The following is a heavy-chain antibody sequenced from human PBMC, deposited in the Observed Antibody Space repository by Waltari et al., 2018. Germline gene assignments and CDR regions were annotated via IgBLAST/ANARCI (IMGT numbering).Heavy chain of an antibody. CDR1: GGSISSYY. CDR2: IYTSGST. D-gene: IGHD2-15*01. Sequence: QVQLQESGPGLVKPSETLSLTCTVSGGSISSYYWSWIRQPAGKGLEWIGRIYTSGSTNYNPSLKSRVTMSVDTSKNQFSLKLSSVTAADTAVYYCARGYCSGGSCYSWGGIDYWGQGTLVTVSS. CDR3: ARGYCSGGSCYSWGGIDY. J-gene: IGHJ4*02. V-gene: IGHV4-4*07.